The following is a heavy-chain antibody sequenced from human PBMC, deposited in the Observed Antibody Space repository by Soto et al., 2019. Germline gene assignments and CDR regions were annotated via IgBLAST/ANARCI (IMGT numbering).Heavy chain of an antibody. CDR3: SRNSIFCYYCGSGSYDKPGPIDY. CDR1: GFTFSDAW. D-gene: IGHD3-10*01. Sequence: GGSLRLSCAASGFTFSDAWMNWVRQAPGNGLKRVANIKQDGSEKYYVDTVKGRFTISRDNAKNSLYLQMNSLRAEDTAVYYFSRNSIFCYYCGSGSYDKPGPIDYWDQVTLVTVSS. CDR2: IKQDGSEK. V-gene: IGHV3-7*01. J-gene: IGHJ4*02.